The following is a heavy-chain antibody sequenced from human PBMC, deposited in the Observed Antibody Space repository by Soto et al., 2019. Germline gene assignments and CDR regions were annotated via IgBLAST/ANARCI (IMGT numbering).Heavy chain of an antibody. CDR1: GGTFSSYS. J-gene: IGHJ4*01. V-gene: IGHV1-69*01. CDR2: IIPIFGTA. Sequence: QVQLVQSGAEVQKPGSSVKVSCKASGGTFSSYSINWVRQAPGQGLEWMGEIIPIFGTANYAQKFQGRVTITADESTSTAYMELSSLRHEETAVYFCARDGGRHSGGIDYWGHGILVTVSS. D-gene: IGHD1-26*01. CDR3: ARDGGRHSGGIDY.